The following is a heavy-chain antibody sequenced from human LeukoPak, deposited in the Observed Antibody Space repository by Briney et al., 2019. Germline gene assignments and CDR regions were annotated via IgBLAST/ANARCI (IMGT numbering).Heavy chain of an antibody. Sequence: GRSLRLSCAASGFTFSSHGMPWVRQAPGKGLEWVALIWDDGSNKYYAGSVKGRFTISRDTSKNTLYLQMNSLRAEDTAVYYCAKDLRRAISGVVIPVYYYYMDVWGKGTTVTVSS. J-gene: IGHJ6*03. D-gene: IGHD3-3*01. V-gene: IGHV3-33*06. CDR1: GFTFSSHG. CDR2: IWDDGSNK. CDR3: AKDLRRAISGVVIPVYYYYMDV.